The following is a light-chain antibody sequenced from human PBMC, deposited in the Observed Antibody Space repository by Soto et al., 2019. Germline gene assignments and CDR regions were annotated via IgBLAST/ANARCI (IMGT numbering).Light chain of an antibody. CDR2: GAS. Sequence: EIVLTQSPGTLSLSPGERATLSCRASQSISSNYLAWYQQKPGQAPRLLIYGASSRATGIPDRFSGSGSGTDFTLTISRLEPEDPAIYYCQQYGSWTFGQGTKVEIK. J-gene: IGKJ1*01. V-gene: IGKV3-20*01. CDR3: QQYGSWT. CDR1: QSISSNY.